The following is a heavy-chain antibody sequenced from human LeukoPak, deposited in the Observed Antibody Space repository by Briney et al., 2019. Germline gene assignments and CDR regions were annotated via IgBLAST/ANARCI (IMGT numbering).Heavy chain of an antibody. D-gene: IGHD3-22*01. CDR1: GFTFSNYA. CDR3: ARDLADSSDSYGVFDY. Sequence: PGRSLRLSCAASGFTFSNYAMHWVRQAPGKGLEWVAVIWYDGSNKYYADSVKGRFTISRDNSKSTLYLQMNSLRAEDTAVYYCARDLADSSDSYGVFDYWGQGTLVTVSS. V-gene: IGHV3-33*01. J-gene: IGHJ4*02. CDR2: IWYDGSNK.